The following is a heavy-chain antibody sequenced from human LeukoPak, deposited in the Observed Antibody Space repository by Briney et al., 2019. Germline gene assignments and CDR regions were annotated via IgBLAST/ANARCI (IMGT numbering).Heavy chain of an antibody. CDR2: ISYDGSNK. D-gene: IGHD4/OR15-4a*01. J-gene: IGHJ4*02. V-gene: IGHV3-30-3*01. CDR3: ARGTMADDALDY. CDR1: GFTFTTYT. Sequence: GGSLRLSCAASGFTFTTYTISWVRQAPGKGLEWVAVISYDGSNKYYADSVKGRFTISRDNSKNTLYLQMNSLRAEDTAVYYCARGTMADDALDYWGQGTLVTVSS.